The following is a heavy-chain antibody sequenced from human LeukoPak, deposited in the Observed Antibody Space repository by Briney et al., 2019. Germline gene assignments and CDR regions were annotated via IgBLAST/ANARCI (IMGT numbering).Heavy chain of an antibody. V-gene: IGHV4-34*01. CDR3: ARGSLGSGKEEFDY. CDR2: INHSGST. D-gene: IGHD3-10*01. J-gene: IGHJ4*02. CDR1: GGSFSGYY. Sequence: SETLSLTCAVYGGSFSGYYWSWIRQPPGKGLEWIGEINHSGSTNYNPSLKSRVTISVDTSKNQFSLKLSSVTAADTAVYYCARGSLGSGKEEFDYWGQGTLVTVSS.